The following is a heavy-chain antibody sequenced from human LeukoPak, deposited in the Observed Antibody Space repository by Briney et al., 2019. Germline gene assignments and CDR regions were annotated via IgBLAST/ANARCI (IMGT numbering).Heavy chain of an antibody. J-gene: IGHJ5*02. CDR2: INHSGST. Sequence: SETLSLTCAVCVGSFRGYYWSWIRQPPGKGLEWIGEINHSGSTNYNPSLKSRVTISVDTSKNQFSLKLSSVTAADTAVYYCARGAVAAPNWFDPWGQGTLVTVSS. V-gene: IGHV4-34*01. CDR3: ARGAVAAPNWFDP. D-gene: IGHD6-19*01. CDR1: VGSFRGYY.